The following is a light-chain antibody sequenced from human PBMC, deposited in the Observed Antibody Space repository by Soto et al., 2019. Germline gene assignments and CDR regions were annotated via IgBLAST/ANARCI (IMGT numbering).Light chain of an antibody. J-gene: IGLJ1*01. Sequence: QSVLTQPASVSGSPGQSITISCTGTNSDVGGYNYVSWYQQHPGKAPKLMIYEVSNRPSGVSNRFSGSKSGNTASLTISGLQPEDEADYYCSSYTSSSTLGVFGTGTQLTVL. V-gene: IGLV2-14*01. CDR2: EVS. CDR1: NSDVGGYNY. CDR3: SSYTSSSTLGV.